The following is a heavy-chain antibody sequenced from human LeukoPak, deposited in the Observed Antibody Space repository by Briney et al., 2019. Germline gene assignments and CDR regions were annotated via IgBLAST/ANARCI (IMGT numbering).Heavy chain of an antibody. D-gene: IGHD3-16*01. J-gene: IGHJ3*02. V-gene: IGHV3-23*01. Sequence: GGSLRLSCAASEFTFGSFAMRWVRQAPGKGLEWVSYIRGGGAVTHYADSVKGRFTVSRDNPKSTLYLQMNSLRAEDTAVYYCAKCAQSYGNDAFDIWGQGTMVTVSS. CDR1: EFTFGSFA. CDR3: AKCAQSYGNDAFDI. CDR2: IRGGGAVT.